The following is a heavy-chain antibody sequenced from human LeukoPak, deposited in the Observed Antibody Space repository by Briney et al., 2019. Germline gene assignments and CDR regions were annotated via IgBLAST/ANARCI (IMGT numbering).Heavy chain of an antibody. Sequence: GGSLRLSCAASGFTFGSYGMHWVRQAPGKGLEWVAFIRYDGNKEDYADSVKGRFTISRDNSKNTLYLQMNSLRPDDTAVYYCAKNYYRSGTYYPNYFDYWGQGALVAVSS. V-gene: IGHV3-30*02. CDR1: GFTFGSYG. J-gene: IGHJ4*02. CDR3: AKNYYRSGTYYPNYFDY. CDR2: IRYDGNKE. D-gene: IGHD3-10*01.